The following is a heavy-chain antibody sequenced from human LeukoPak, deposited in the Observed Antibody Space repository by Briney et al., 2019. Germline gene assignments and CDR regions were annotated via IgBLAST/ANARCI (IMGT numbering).Heavy chain of an antibody. J-gene: IGHJ4*02. D-gene: IGHD4-17*01. CDR2: INHSGNT. CDR1: GGSFSGYH. Sequence: PSETLSLTCAVYGGSFSGYHWSWIRQPPGRGLGWIGEINHSGNTNYNPSLKSRVTISVDTSKNQFSLKLNSLTAADTAVYYCAKAYGDFGTKTYRRAYFDYWGQGTLVTVSS. V-gene: IGHV4-34*01. CDR3: AKAYGDFGTKTYRRAYFDY.